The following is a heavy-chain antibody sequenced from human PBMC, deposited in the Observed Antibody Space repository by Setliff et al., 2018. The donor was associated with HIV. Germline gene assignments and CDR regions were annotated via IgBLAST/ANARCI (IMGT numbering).Heavy chain of an antibody. J-gene: IGHJ4*02. V-gene: IGHV3-7*05. CDR1: GFTFSNSW. CDR3: GRGDY. Sequence: GGSLRLSCAASGFTFSNSWVNWVRQAPGKGLEWVANIRPDGSEKYYVDSVKGRFTISRDDAKNSLYLQMNSLTAEDTAVYYCGRGDYWGQGTLVTVSS. CDR2: IRPDGSEK.